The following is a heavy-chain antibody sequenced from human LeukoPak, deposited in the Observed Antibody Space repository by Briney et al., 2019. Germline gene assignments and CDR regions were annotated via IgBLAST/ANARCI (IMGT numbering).Heavy chain of an antibody. CDR1: GGSISSGDYC. Sequence: SETLSLTCTVSGGSISSGDYCWGWIRQPPGKGLEWIGSIYYNGSTYYNPSLKSRVTISVDTSKNQFSLKLSSVTAADTAVYYCARALSGYSSGWYKRGTYYFDYWGQGTLVTVSS. CDR3: ARALSGYSSGWYKRGTYYFDY. J-gene: IGHJ4*02. V-gene: IGHV4-39*01. CDR2: IYYNGST. D-gene: IGHD6-19*01.